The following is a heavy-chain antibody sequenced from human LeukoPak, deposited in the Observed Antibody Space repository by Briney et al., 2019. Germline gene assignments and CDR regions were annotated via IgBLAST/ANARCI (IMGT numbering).Heavy chain of an antibody. CDR3: AKDISSYSSGWSGNFDS. CDR1: GFTFSDYA. J-gene: IGHJ4*02. D-gene: IGHD6-19*01. V-gene: IGHV3-43D*03. Sequence: GSLRLSCAASGFTFSDYAMHWVRQPPGRGLQWVSLISWDGGTTYYADSVKGRFTISRDNSKKSLDLQMNSLRAEDTASYYCAKDISSYSSGWSGNFDSWGQGTLVTVSS. CDR2: ISWDGGTT.